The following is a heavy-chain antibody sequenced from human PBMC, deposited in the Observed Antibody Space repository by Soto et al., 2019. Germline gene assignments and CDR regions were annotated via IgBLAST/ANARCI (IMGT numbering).Heavy chain of an antibody. CDR1: GVSVSSYL. Sequence: LSFGPSGVSVSSYLMRWVREAPGKGLGLVANIKQDGSEKCYVDSVKGRFTISRDDAKNPLYLQMNSLRAEDTAVYYCAREAYSSGWYSGSGDWGQGTLVTVAP. V-gene: IGHV3-7*01. CDR2: IKQDGSEK. CDR3: AREAYSSGWYSGSGD. J-gene: IGHJ4*02. D-gene: IGHD6-19*01.